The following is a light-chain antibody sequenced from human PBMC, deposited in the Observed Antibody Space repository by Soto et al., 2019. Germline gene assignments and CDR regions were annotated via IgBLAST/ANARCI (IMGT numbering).Light chain of an antibody. CDR2: GAS. Sequence: EIVMTQSPATLSVSPGEGATLSCRASQSVSSKLAWYQQKPGQAPRLLIYGASTRATGIPARFSGSGSGTEFTLIISSLQSEDSAVYYCQQYNNWPLTFGGGTKVDIK. V-gene: IGKV3-15*01. J-gene: IGKJ4*01. CDR3: QQYNNWPLT. CDR1: QSVSSK.